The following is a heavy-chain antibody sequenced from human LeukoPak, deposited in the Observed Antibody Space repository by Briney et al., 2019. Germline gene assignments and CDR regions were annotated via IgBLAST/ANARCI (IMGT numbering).Heavy chain of an antibody. CDR1: GYTFTSYD. CDR2: ISAYNGNT. CDR3: ARVPQQLVPTGYFQH. V-gene: IGHV1-18*01. D-gene: IGHD6-13*01. J-gene: IGHJ1*01. Sequence: ASVKVSCKASGYTFTSYDISWVRQAPGQGLEWMGWISAYNGNTNYAQKLQGRVTMTTDTSTSTAYMELRSLRSDDTAVYYCARVPQQLVPTGYFQHWGQGTLVTVSS.